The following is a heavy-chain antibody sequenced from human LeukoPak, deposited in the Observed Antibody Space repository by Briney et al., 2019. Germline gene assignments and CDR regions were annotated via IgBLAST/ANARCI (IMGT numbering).Heavy chain of an antibody. CDR2: VSDSGTMT. V-gene: IGHV3-23*01. Sequence: GGSLRLSCAASGFTFSNYAMNWVRQAPGQGLEWVSGVSDSGTMTYYARSVKGRFTISRDNSKNTLYLQMNSLRAEDTAIYYCAKYSRYDYVGQIDYWGQGTLVTVSP. J-gene: IGHJ4*02. D-gene: IGHD4-17*01. CDR1: GFTFSNYA. CDR3: AKYSRYDYVGQIDY.